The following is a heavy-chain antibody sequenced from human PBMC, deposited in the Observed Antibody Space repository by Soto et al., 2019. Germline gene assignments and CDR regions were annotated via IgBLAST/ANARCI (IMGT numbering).Heavy chain of an antibody. D-gene: IGHD3-10*01. CDR2: IYYSGST. J-gene: IGHJ4*02. V-gene: IGHV4-59*08. Sequence: QVQLQESGPGLVKPSETLSLTCTVSGGSISSYYWSWIRQPPGKGPEWIGYIYYSGSTNYNPSLKSRVTISVDTSKNQFSLKLSSVTAADTAVYYCARLMRGDYVDYWGQGTLVTVSS. CDR1: GGSISSYY. CDR3: ARLMRGDYVDY.